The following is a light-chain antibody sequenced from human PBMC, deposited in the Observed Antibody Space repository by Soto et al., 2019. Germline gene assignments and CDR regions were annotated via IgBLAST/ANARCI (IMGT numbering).Light chain of an antibody. CDR2: KAS. CDR1: QSISSW. V-gene: IGKV1-5*03. Sequence: DIQMTQSPSTLSASVGDRVTITCRASQSISSWVAWYQQKPGKAPKLLIYKASSLESGVPSRFSGSGSGTEFTLTISSLQPDDFATYYCQQYNSYSRTFCQGTKVEIK. CDR3: QQYNSYSRT. J-gene: IGKJ1*01.